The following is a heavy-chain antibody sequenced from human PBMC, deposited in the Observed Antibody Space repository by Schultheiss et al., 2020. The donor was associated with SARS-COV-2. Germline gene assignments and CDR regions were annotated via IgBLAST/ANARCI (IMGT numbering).Heavy chain of an antibody. Sequence: SQTLSLTCAVYGGSISSSNWWSWIRQPPGKGLEWIGEINHSGSTNYNPSLKSRVTISVDTSKNQFSLSLSSVTAADTAVYYCARDFFYYDSSGYYSDYWGQGTLVTVSS. CDR2: INHSGST. CDR1: GGSISSSNW. J-gene: IGHJ4*02. CDR3: ARDFFYYDSSGYYSDY. V-gene: IGHV4-4*02. D-gene: IGHD3-22*01.